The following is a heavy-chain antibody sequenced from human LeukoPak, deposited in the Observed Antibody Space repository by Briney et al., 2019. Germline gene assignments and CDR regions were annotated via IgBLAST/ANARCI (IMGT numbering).Heavy chain of an antibody. V-gene: IGHV4-39*07. D-gene: IGHD3-22*01. CDR3: ARLYYDSSALDQ. CDR2: IYYSGST. CDR1: GGSINSSSYY. J-gene: IGHJ4*02. Sequence: KTSETLSLTCTVSGGSINSSSYYWGWIRQPPGKGLEWIGTIYYSGSTNYNPSLKSRVTISVDTSKNQFSLKLTSVTAADTAVYYCARLYYDSSALDQWGQGTLVTVSS.